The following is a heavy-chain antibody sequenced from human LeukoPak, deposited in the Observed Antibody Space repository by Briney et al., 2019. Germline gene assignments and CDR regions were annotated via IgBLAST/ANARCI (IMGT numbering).Heavy chain of an antibody. J-gene: IGHJ4*02. CDR3: ARGRYVDWLFDY. CDR1: GFDCSRYW. V-gene: IGHV3-7*03. CDR2: IEQDGGEE. D-gene: IGHD3-9*01. Sequence: PGGSLRLSCAASGFDCSRYWMTWVRQAPGKGLEWVANIEQDGGEEYYVDSVKGRFTISRDNAKNYLYLQMNSLRVEDTAVYYCARGRYVDWLFDYWGQGTLVTVSS.